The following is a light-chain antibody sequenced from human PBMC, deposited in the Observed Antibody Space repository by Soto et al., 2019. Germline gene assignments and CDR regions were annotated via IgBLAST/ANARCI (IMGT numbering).Light chain of an antibody. V-gene: IGKV1-5*03. CDR1: QSINSW. CDR3: QQYHTYST. J-gene: IGKJ4*01. CDR2: KAS. Sequence: DIQMTQSPSTLSASVGDTVTITCRASQSINSWLAWYQQKPGKAPKALIYKASTLESGVPSRFSGSGSGTEFTLTIIGLQPDDFATYYCQQYHTYSTFGGGTKVEIK.